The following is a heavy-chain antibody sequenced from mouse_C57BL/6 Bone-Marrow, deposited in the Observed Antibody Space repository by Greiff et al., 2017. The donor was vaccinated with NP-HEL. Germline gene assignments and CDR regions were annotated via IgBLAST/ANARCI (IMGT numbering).Heavy chain of an antibody. J-gene: IGHJ1*03. CDR2: IDPSDSYT. CDR3: ARWLPWYFEV. V-gene: IGHV1-50*01. D-gene: IGHD2-2*01. Sequence: QVQLQQPGAELVKPGASVKLSCKASGYTFTSYWMQWVKQRPGQGLEWIGEIDPSDSYTNYNQKFKGKATLTVDTSSSTAYMQLSSLTSEDSAVYYCARWLPWYFEVWGTGTTVTVSS. CDR1: GYTFTSYW.